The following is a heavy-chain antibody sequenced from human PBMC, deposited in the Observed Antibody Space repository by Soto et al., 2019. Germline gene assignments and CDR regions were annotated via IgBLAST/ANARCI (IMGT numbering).Heavy chain of an antibody. D-gene: IGHD3-10*01. V-gene: IGHV4-34*01. CDR2: INHSGST. J-gene: IGHJ6*02. CDR3: ARVGTYYYVSGSYSRGWTYYYGMDV. Sequence: LETLSLTCAVYGLSFSCYYWIWIRQPPGKGLEWIGEINHSGSTNYNPSLNSRVTISVDTSKNQFSLKLSSVTAADTAVYYCARVGTYYYVSGSYSRGWTYYYGMDVWGQGTKVTVSS. CDR1: GLSFSCYY.